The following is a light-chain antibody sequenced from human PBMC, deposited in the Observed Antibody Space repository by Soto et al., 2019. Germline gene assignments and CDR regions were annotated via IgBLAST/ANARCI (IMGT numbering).Light chain of an antibody. CDR3: CSYTGSSSLV. CDR1: SSDVGGYNY. V-gene: IGLV2-14*03. J-gene: IGLJ2*01. CDR2: DVS. Sequence: QSTLAQPASVSGSPGQSITISCTGTSSDVGGYNYVSWYQQHPGKAPKLLIYDVSYRPSGVSDRFSGSKSGNTASLTISGLQTEDEADYYCCSYTGSSSLVFGGGTKVTVL.